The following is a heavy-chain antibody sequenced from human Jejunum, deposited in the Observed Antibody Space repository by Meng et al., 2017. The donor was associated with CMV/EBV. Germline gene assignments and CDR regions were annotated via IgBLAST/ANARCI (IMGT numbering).Heavy chain of an antibody. CDR1: GFTVSSYW. CDR3: AAGFNRADY. D-gene: IGHD1-14*01. Sequence: AGAASGFTVSSYWMHWVRQAPGKGLLWVSRISTDGNSATYADSVNGRFTISRDNAKNTLYLQMSNLRAEDTAVYYCAAGFNRADYWGQGTLVTVSS. J-gene: IGHJ4*02. V-gene: IGHV3-74*01. CDR2: ISTDGNSA.